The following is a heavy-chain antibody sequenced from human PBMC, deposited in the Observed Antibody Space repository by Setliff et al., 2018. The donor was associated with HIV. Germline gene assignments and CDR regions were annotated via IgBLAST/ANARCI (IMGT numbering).Heavy chain of an antibody. CDR3: ARKFRPGHGVDV. V-gene: IGHV3-48*03. Sequence: PGGSLRLSCAASGLIFSSYEMNWVRQAPGKGLEWISFIGGHGSIIHYAGSVKGRFTIFRDNAKSSMYLQMNSLRAEDTAIYYCARKFRPGHGVDVWGQGTTVTVSS. D-gene: IGHD3-10*01. CDR2: IGGHGSII. J-gene: IGHJ6*02. CDR1: GLIFSSYE.